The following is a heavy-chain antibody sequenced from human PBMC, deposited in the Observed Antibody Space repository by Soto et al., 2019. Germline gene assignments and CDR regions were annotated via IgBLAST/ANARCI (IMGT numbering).Heavy chain of an antibody. CDR3: ARDHGGSGLTPSGY. CDR2: ISAYNGNT. CDR1: GYTFTSYS. Sequence: ASVKVSCKASGYTFTSYSISWVRQAPGQGLEWMGWISAYNGNTNYAQKLQGRVTMTTDTSTSTAYMELRSLRSDDTAVYYCARDHGGSGLTPSGYWGQGXLVTVSS. J-gene: IGHJ4*02. V-gene: IGHV1-18*04. D-gene: IGHD6-19*01.